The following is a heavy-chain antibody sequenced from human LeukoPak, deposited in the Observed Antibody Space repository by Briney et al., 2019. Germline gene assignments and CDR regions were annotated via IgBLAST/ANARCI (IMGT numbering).Heavy chain of an antibody. D-gene: IGHD3-3*01. CDR1: GGTFSSYA. CDR3: ARGQERFLEWLLPRYYYYYGMDV. V-gene: IGHV1-8*02. J-gene: IGHJ6*02. Sequence: AASVKVSCKASGGTFSSYAINWVRQATGQGLEWMGWMNPNSGNTGYAQKFQGRVTMTRNTSISTAYMELSSLRSEDTAVYYCARGQERFLEWLLPRYYYYYGMDVWGQGTTVTVSS. CDR2: MNPNSGNT.